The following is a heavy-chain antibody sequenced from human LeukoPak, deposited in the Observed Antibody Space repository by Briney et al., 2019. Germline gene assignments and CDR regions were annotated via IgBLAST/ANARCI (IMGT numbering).Heavy chain of an antibody. V-gene: IGHV4-59*08. CDR3: ARGGIAAANWFDP. D-gene: IGHD6-13*01. CDR1: GGSISSYY. J-gene: IGHJ5*02. Sequence: SETLSLTCTVSGGSISSYYWSWIRQPPGKGLEWIGYIYYSGSTNYNPSLKSRVTISVDTSKNQFSLKLNSVTAADTAVYYCARGGIAAANWFDPWGQGTLVTVSS. CDR2: IYYSGST.